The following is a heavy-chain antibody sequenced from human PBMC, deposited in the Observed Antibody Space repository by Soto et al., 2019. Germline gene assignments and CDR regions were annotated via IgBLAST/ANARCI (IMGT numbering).Heavy chain of an antibody. CDR2: VIPMFGSV. CDR3: ALSLYPRFDNTGYYLGAFDI. V-gene: IGHV1-69*12. CDR1: GGTFSSFA. J-gene: IGHJ3*02. Sequence: QVQLVQSGAELKKPGSSVKGSCKSSGGTFSSFAVSWVRQAPGQELEWMGGVIPMFGSVNYAQRFQDGVTFYADPSTGTAYVELRSLKSEDPAVYYCALSLYPRFDNTGYYLGAFDIWGQGTWVTVSS. D-gene: IGHD3-22*01.